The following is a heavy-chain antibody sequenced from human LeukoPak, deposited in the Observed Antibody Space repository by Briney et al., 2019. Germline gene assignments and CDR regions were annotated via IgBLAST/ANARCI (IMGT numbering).Heavy chain of an antibody. D-gene: IGHD3-3*01. CDR1: GYTFTSYY. V-gene: IGHV1-46*01. CDR2: INPSGGST. CDR3: ARDSGSYYGGFDP. J-gene: IGHJ5*02. Sequence: GASVKVSCKASGYTFTSYYMHWVRQAPGQGLEWMGIINPSGGSTSYAQKFQGRVTMTRDTSTSIVYMELSSLRSEDTAVYYCARDSGSYYGGFDPWGQGTLVTVSS.